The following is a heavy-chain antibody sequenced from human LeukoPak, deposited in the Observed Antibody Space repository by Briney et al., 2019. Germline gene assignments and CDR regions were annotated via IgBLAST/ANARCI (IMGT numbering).Heavy chain of an antibody. V-gene: IGHV4-31*03. Sequence: SETLSLTCTVSGGSISSGGYYWSWIRQHPGKGLEWIGYIYYSGSTYYNPSLKSRVTISVDTSKNQFSLKLSSVTAADTVVYYCARESSLGGFDPWGQGTLVTVSS. J-gene: IGHJ5*02. D-gene: IGHD2-2*01. CDR3: ARESSLGGFDP. CDR2: IYYSGST. CDR1: GGSISSGGYY.